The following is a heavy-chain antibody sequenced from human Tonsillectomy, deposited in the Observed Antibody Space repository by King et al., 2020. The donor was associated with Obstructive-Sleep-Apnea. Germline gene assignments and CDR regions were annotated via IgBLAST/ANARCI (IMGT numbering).Heavy chain of an antibody. J-gene: IGHJ4*02. V-gene: IGHV5-51*01. CDR2: IFPGDSDT. CDR1: GYKFASYW. CDR3: ARREGAAAVDY. D-gene: IGHD6-25*01. Sequence: VQLVESGPEVKKTGESLKISCTGIGYKFASYWIGWVRRVPGKGLEWMGTIFPGDSDTRYSPSFQGQVTISVDRSINTAYLQWSTLKASDSGIYFCARREGAAAVDYWGQGTLVTV.